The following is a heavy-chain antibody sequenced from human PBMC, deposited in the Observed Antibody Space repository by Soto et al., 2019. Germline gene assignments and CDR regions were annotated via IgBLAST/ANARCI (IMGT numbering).Heavy chain of an antibody. CDR3: AHRQSRYYYDSSGCPDY. CDR1: GFSLSTSGVG. J-gene: IGHJ4*02. CDR2: IYWNDDK. D-gene: IGHD3-22*01. Sequence: QITLKESGPTLVKPTQTLTLTCTFSGFSLSTSGVGVGWIRQPPGKALEWLALIYWNDDKRYSPSLKSRLTITKDAAKNQVVLTMTNMDPVDTATYYCAHRQSRYYYDSSGCPDYWGQGSLVTVSS. V-gene: IGHV2-5*01.